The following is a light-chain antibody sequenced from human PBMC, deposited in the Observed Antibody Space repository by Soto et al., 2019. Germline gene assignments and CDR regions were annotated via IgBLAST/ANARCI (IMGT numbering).Light chain of an antibody. V-gene: IGKV3-11*01. Sequence: EIVWTQSPATMSLSPGERATLSCRASQSVSSYLAWYQQKPGQAPRLLIYDASNRATGIPARFSGSGSGTDFPLTISSLEPDDFAVYYCQQRSDWPSTFGGGTKVQIK. CDR3: QQRSDWPST. CDR2: DAS. J-gene: IGKJ4*01. CDR1: QSVSSY.